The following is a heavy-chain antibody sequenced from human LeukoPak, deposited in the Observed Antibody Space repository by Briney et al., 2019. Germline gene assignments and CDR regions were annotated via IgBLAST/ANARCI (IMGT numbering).Heavy chain of an antibody. J-gene: IGHJ5*02. CDR1: GGSISSYH. V-gene: IGHV4-59*01. CDR3: ARGDSGYDYTHP. D-gene: IGHD5-12*01. Sequence: SETLSLTCTVSGGSISSYHWSWIRQPPGKGLEWIGYIYYSGSTYYNPSLKSRATLSVDTSKNQFSLELSSVTAADAAVYYCARGDSGYDYTHPWGQGTLVTVSS. CDR2: IYYSGST.